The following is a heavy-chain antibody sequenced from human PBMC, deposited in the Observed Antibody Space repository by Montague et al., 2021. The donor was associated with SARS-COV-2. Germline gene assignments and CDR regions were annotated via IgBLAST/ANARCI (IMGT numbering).Heavy chain of an antibody. CDR3: ARDLKPPGDILTGYLPYYYYMDV. J-gene: IGHJ6*03. CDR2: THYRSKWYN. D-gene: IGHD3-9*01. V-gene: IGHV6-1*01. CDR1: GDSVSSNRAA. Sequence: CAISGDSVSSNRAAWNWIRQSPSIGLEWLGRTHYRSKWYNDYAVSVKSRIAINPDTSKNQFSLQLNSVTPEDTTVYYCARDLKPPGDILTGYLPYYYYMDVWGKVTTVTVSS.